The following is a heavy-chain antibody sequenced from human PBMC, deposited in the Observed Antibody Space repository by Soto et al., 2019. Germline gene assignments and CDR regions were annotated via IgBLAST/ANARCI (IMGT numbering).Heavy chain of an antibody. CDR1: GGTINSGGYY. J-gene: IGHJ6*02. V-gene: IGHV4-31*03. D-gene: IGHD3-9*01. CDR2: IYYSGST. Sequence: QVQLQESGPGLVKPSQTLSLTCTVSGGTINSGGYYWSWIRQHPGKGLEWIGYIYYSGSTYYNPSLKSRVTISVDTSKNQFSLKLSSVTAADTAVYYCARDLTSYGMDVWGQGTTVTVSS. CDR3: ARDLTSYGMDV.